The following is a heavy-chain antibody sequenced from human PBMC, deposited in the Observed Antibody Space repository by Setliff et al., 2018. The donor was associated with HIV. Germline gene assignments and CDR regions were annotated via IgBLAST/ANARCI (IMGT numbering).Heavy chain of an antibody. D-gene: IGHD1-26*01. CDR2: ISSSSSYI. V-gene: IGHV3-21*01. CDR3: ARVGATIQLMYYFDY. J-gene: IGHJ4*02. Sequence: PGGSLRLSCAASGFTFSSYSMNWVRQAPGKGLEWGSSISSSSSYIYYADSVKGRFTISRDNAKNSLFLQMNSVRAEDTAVYYCARVGATIQLMYYFDYWGQGTLVTVSS. CDR1: GFTFSSYS.